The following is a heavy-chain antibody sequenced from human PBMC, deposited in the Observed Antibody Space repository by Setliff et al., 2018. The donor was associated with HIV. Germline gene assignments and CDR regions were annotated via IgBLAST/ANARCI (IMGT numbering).Heavy chain of an antibody. V-gene: IGHV4-39*01. J-gene: IGHJ4*02. CDR1: GDSISRRIYY. Sequence: PSETLSLTCTVSGDSISRRIYYWGWIRQPPGKGLEWIGNFYYSGSSHYNPSLKSRVTISVDTSKSQFSLKLISVSAADTAVYYCARLSGGMVPNYWGQGTLVTVSS. D-gene: IGHD3-10*01. CDR3: ARLSGGMVPNY. CDR2: FYYSGSS.